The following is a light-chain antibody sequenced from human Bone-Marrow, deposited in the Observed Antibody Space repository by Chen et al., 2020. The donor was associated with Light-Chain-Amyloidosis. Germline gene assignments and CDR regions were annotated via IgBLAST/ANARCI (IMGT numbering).Light chain of an antibody. J-gene: IGLJ1*01. V-gene: IGLV2-23*02. Sequence: QSALPQPASVSGSPGPSITIPCTGTSSDVGSFNLVSWYQQHPGKAPKLMIYEVNKRPSGVSNRFSGSKSGNTASLTISGLQAEDEADYYCCSYAGSNTYVFGTETKVTVL. CDR2: EVN. CDR1: SSDVGSFNL. CDR3: CSYAGSNTYV.